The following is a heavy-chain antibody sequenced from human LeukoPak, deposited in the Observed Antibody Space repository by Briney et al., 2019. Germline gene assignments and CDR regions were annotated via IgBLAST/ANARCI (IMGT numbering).Heavy chain of an antibody. CDR2: INSDGSST. Sequence: GGSLRLSCAASGFTFSSYWMHWVRQAPGKGLVWVSRINSDGSSTSYADSVKGRFTISRDNAKNTLYLQMNSLRAEDTAVYYCSRRYCSSTSCPFQHWGQGTLVTGSS. D-gene: IGHD2-2*01. V-gene: IGHV3-74*01. CDR1: GFTFSSYW. J-gene: IGHJ1*01. CDR3: SRRYCSSTSCPFQH.